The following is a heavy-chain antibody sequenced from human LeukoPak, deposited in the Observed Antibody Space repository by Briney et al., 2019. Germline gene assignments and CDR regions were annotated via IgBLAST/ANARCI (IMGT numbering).Heavy chain of an antibody. Sequence: GGSLRLSCAASGFTFSTYNMNWVRHPPGGGLEWGSYIGSDGNDIDYADSVRGRFTISRDNAEKSLYLQMNSLRVEDTALYYWARDRGHMVTNGDWGQGTLVTVSS. CDR2: IGSDGNDI. J-gene: IGHJ1*01. D-gene: IGHD2-21*02. CDR3: ARDRGHMVTNGD. V-gene: IGHV3-21*01. CDR1: GFTFSTYN.